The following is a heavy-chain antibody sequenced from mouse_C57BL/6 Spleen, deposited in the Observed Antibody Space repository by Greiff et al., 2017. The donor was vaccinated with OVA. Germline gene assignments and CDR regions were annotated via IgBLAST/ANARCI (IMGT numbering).Heavy chain of an antibody. CDR3: AREYYCSGLAWFAY. V-gene: IGHV1-64*01. Sequence: QVQLQQPGAELVKPGASVKLSCKASGYTFTSYWMHWVKQRPGQGLEWIGMIHPNSGSTNYNEKFKSKATLTVDKSSSTAYMHLSSLTSEDSAVYYCAREYYCSGLAWFAYWGQGTLVTVSA. CDR1: GYTFTSYW. CDR2: IHPNSGST. J-gene: IGHJ3*01. D-gene: IGHD1-1*01.